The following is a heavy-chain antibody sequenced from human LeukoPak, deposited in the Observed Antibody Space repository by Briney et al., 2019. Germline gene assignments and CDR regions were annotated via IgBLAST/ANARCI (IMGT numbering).Heavy chain of an antibody. CDR2: IYSGGNT. CDR1: GLTVSSNC. V-gene: IGHV3-53*01. CDR3: AKTGGDYYGSGSYSSPTDY. J-gene: IGHJ4*02. D-gene: IGHD3-10*01. Sequence: GGSLRLSCTASGLTVSSNCMSWVRQAPGKGLEWVSFIYSGGNTYYADSVKGRFTISRDNSKNTFHLQMNSLRAEDTAVYYCAKTGGDYYGSGSYSSPTDYWGQGTLVTVSS.